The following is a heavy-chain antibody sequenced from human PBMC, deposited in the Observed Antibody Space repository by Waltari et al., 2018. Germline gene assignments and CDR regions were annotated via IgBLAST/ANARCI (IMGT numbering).Heavy chain of an antibody. Sequence: QVQLVQSGAEVKKPGSSVKVSCKASGGTFSSYSLSWVRPAPGRGLEWMGGIIPIFGTANYAQKFQGRVTITADESTSTAYMELSSLRSEDTAVYYCARVYDYYDSSGYYIFDYWGQGTLVTVSS. J-gene: IGHJ4*02. CDR2: IIPIFGTA. CDR3: ARVYDYYDSSGYYIFDY. V-gene: IGHV1-69*01. D-gene: IGHD3-22*01. CDR1: GGTFSSYS.